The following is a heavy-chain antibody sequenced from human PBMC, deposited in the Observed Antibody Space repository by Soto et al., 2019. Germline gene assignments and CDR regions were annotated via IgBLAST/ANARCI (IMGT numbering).Heavy chain of an antibody. V-gene: IGHV1-69*02. CDR3: ARVAGDYYDSSGLDY. CDR2: IIPILGIA. CDR1: GGTFSSYT. J-gene: IGHJ4*02. Sequence: QVQLVQSGAEVKKPGSSVKVSCKASGGTFSSYTISWVRQAPGQGLEWMGRIIPILGIANYAQKFQGRVTITADKSTSTAYMELSSLRSEDTAMYYCARVAGDYYDSSGLDYWGQGTLVTVSS. D-gene: IGHD3-22*01.